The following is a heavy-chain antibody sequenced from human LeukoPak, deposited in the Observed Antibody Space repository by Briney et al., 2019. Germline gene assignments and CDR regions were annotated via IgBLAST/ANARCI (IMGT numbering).Heavy chain of an antibody. Sequence: GGSLRLSCAASGFTFSSYSMNWVRQAPGKGLEWVSSISSSSSFTYYADSLKGRFTISRDNAKNSLYLQMNSLRAEDTAVYYCASTYYYDSSGYSPEYWGQGTLVTVSS. CDR3: ASTYYYDSSGYSPEY. J-gene: IGHJ4*02. CDR1: GFTFSSYS. CDR2: ISSSSSFT. D-gene: IGHD3-22*01. V-gene: IGHV3-21*01.